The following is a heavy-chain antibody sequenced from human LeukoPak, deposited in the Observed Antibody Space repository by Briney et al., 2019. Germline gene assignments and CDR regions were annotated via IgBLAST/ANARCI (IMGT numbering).Heavy chain of an antibody. CDR3: ARDIGYCSSTSCYTHDY. J-gene: IGHJ4*02. Sequence: ASVKVSCKASGYTFTGYYMHWVRQAPGQGLEWMGWINPNSGGTNYAQKFQGRVTMTRDMSISTAYMELSRLRSDDTAVYYCARDIGYCSSTSCYTHDYWGQGTLVTVSS. CDR1: GYTFTGYY. D-gene: IGHD2-2*02. V-gene: IGHV1-2*02. CDR2: INPNSGGT.